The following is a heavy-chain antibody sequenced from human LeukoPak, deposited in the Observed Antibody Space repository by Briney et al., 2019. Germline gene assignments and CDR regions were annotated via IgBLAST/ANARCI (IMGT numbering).Heavy chain of an antibody. CDR2: IYYSGST. V-gene: IGHV4-39*01. J-gene: IGHJ4*02. D-gene: IGHD3-10*01. Sequence: SETLSLTCTVSGGSISSSSYYWGWIRQPPGKGLEWIGSIYYSGSTYYNPSLKSRVTISVDTSKNQFSLKLSSVTAADTAVYYCARHERVMVRGTTEFDYWGQGTLVTVSS. CDR1: GGSISSSSYY. CDR3: ARHERVMVRGTTEFDY.